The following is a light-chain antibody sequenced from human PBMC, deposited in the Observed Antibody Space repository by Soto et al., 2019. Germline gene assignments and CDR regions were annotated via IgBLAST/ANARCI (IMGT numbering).Light chain of an antibody. CDR1: SSDVGSYNL. CDR2: AGT. Sequence: QSALTQPASVSGSPGQSITISCTGTSSDVGSYNLVSWYQQHPGKAPKFMVYAGTKRPSGVSNRFSGYKSGNTASLTISVLQADDEDDYYCCSYAGSRHYVFGTGTKLTVL. V-gene: IGLV2-23*01. CDR3: CSYAGSRHYV. J-gene: IGLJ1*01.